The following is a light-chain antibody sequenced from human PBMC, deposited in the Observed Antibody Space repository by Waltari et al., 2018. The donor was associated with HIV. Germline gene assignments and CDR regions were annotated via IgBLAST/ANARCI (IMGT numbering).Light chain of an antibody. J-gene: IGLJ2*01. V-gene: IGLV4-69*01. CDR1: SGHSYYA. Sequence: QLVLTQSPSASASLGASVKLTCTLSSGHSYYALAWHHQQPEKGPRFLMKLNSDGSHSKGDGIPDRFSGSSSGSERYLTISSLQSEDEADYYCQTWGTGIVFGGGTKLTVL. CDR2: LNSDGSH. CDR3: QTWGTGIV.